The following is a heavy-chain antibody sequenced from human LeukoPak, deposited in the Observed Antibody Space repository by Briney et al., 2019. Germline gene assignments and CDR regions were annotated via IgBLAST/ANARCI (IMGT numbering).Heavy chain of an antibody. CDR1: GYTFTVYY. V-gene: IGHV1-2*02. Sequence: ASVKVCCTASGYTFTVYYMHWVRQAPGQGLEWMGWINPNSGGTNHAQKFQGRVTMTRDTSISTAYMELSRLRSDDTAVYYCARDRPLDADDYYGFYYFDYWGQGTLVTVSS. D-gene: IGHD3-10*01. CDR2: INPNSGGT. CDR3: ARDRPLDADDYYGFYYFDY. J-gene: IGHJ4*02.